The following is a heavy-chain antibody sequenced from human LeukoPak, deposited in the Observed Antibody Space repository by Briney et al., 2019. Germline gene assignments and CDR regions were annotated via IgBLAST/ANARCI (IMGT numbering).Heavy chain of an antibody. CDR1: GFTFNRDWT. D-gene: IGHD6-6*01. V-gene: IGHV4-39*07. Sequence: PGGSLRLSCAASGFTFNRDWTAWVRQPPGKGLEWIGSIYYSGSTYYNPSLKSRVTISVDTPKNQFSLKLSSVTAADTAVYYCARGGSSPEDYWGQGTLVTVSS. J-gene: IGHJ4*02. CDR2: IYYSGST. CDR3: ARGGSSPEDY.